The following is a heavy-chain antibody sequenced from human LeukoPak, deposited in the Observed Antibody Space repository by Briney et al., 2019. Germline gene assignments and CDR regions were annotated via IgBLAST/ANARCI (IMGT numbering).Heavy chain of an antibody. Sequence: GGSLRLSCAASGFTVSSNYMSWVRQAPGKGLEWVLVIYSGGSTYYADSVKGRFTISRDNAKNSLYLQMNSLRAEDTAMYYCARDTRGESDYWGHGTLVTVSS. CDR2: IYSGGST. CDR3: ARDTRGESDY. V-gene: IGHV3-53*01. CDR1: GFTVSSNY. J-gene: IGHJ4*01. D-gene: IGHD2-2*01.